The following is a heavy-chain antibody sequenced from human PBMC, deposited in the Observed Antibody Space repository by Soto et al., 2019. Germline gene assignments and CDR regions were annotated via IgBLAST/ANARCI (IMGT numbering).Heavy chain of an antibody. V-gene: IGHV1-8*01. CDR3: AAERWEDAFDI. J-gene: IGHJ3*02. Sequence: QAQLVQSGAEVKKPGASVKVSCKASGYTFTSYDITWVRQATGQGLEWMGWMNPNSGNTGHAQKFQGRVSITRNTSIVTAYMELSRLRSEDTAVYYCAAERWEDAFDIWGLGTMVTVCS. CDR1: GYTFTSYD. CDR2: MNPNSGNT. D-gene: IGHD1-26*01.